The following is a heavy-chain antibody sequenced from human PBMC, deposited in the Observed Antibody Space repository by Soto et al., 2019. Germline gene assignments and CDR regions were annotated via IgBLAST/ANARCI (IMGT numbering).Heavy chain of an antibody. J-gene: IGHJ6*02. CDR2: IIPILDRV. CDR1: RGTFGSYG. D-gene: IGHD3-3*01. CDR3: ARDNTAVTPVSNYEYGMEI. Sequence: QIQLMQSGAEVKKPGSSVKVSCKASRGTFGSYGISWVRQAPGHGLEWLGGIIPILDRVIYAEKFRGRVKLYAHAAGVSAYMDLSSLTSEDPAVYYCARDNTAVTPVSNYEYGMEISGQGTTVTVSS. V-gene: IGHV1-69*01.